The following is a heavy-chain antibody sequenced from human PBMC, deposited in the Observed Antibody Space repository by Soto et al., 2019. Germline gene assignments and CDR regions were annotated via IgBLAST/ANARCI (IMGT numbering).Heavy chain of an antibody. Sequence: GASVKVSCKASGYTFTSYYMHWVRQAPGQGLEWMGIINPSGGSTSYAQKFQGRVTMTRDTSTSTVYMELSSLRSEDTAVYYCARDGTYGSGSYFSNPPGYFDLWGRGTLVTVSS. CDR1: GYTFTSYY. J-gene: IGHJ2*01. CDR2: INPSGGST. D-gene: IGHD3-10*01. V-gene: IGHV1-46*03. CDR3: ARDGTYGSGSYFSNPPGYFDL.